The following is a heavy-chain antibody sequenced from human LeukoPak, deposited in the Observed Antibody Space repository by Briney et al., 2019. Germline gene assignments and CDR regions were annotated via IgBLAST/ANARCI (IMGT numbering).Heavy chain of an antibody. V-gene: IGHV4-59*01. CDR1: GDSISSYY. CDR2: IYYGGST. D-gene: IGHD3-22*01. CDR3: ARARLDSSGRFDY. J-gene: IGHJ4*02. Sequence: PSETLSLTCTVSGDSISSYYWSWIREPPGKGLEWIGYIYYGGSTDYNPSLKSRVTISKDTSKTQFSLRLSSVTAADTAVYYCARARLDSSGRFDYWGQGTQVTVSS.